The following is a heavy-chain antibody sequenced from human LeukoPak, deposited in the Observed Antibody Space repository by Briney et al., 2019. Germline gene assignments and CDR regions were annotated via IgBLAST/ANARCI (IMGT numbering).Heavy chain of an antibody. CDR3: ARVSSTAAQPFRSGGVPPEL. CDR1: GGSISSGGYY. Sequence: KTSETLSLTCTVSGGSISSGGYYWSWIRQPPGKGLEWIGYIYHSGSTYYNPSLKSRVTISVDRSKNQFSLKLSSVTAADTAVYYCARVSSTAAQPFRSGGVPPELWGQGTLVAVSS. V-gene: IGHV4-30-2*01. J-gene: IGHJ4*02. D-gene: IGHD1-14*01. CDR2: IYHSGST.